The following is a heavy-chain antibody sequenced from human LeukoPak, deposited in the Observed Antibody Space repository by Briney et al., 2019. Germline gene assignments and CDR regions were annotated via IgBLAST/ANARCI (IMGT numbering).Heavy chain of an antibody. CDR3: ARATYYDYVWGSYRYPYFDY. J-gene: IGHJ4*02. CDR1: GGSFSGYY. D-gene: IGHD3-16*02. CDR2: INHSGST. Sequence: SETLSLTCAVYGGSFSGYYWSWIRQPPGKGLEWIGEINHSGSTNYNPSLKSRVTISVDTSKNQFSLKLSSVTAADTAVYYCARATYYDYVWGSYRYPYFDYWGQGTLVTVSS. V-gene: IGHV4-34*01.